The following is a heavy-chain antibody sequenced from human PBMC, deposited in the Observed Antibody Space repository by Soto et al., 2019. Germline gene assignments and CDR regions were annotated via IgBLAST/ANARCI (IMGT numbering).Heavy chain of an antibody. V-gene: IGHV4-61*01. J-gene: IGHJ4*02. D-gene: IGHD7-27*01. CDR1: GGSVRTGSYH. CDR3: ARIGWGGDS. Sequence: QVQLQESGPGRVKPSETLSLTCSVSGGSVRTGSYHWSWIRQPPGKGLEWIGFIPNNGSPDYNPALQSRVVVSIDRSKNQFSLKLNSVTAANMAVYFCARIGWGGDSWGQGTLVTVSS. CDR2: IPNNGSP.